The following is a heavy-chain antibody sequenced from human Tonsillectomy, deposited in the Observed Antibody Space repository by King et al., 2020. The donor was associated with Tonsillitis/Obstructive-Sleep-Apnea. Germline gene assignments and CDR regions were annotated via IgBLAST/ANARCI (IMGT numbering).Heavy chain of an antibody. D-gene: IGHD5-18*01. J-gene: IGHJ3*02. CDR2: ISVSGGST. CDR1: GFTLRNYA. V-gene: IGHV3-23*04. CDR3: AKALGSGILIWLGADAFAI. Sequence: VQLVESGGGLVQPGGSLRLSCAASGFTLRNYAMNWVRQAPGKGLEWGSIISVSGGSTYYADSVKGRFTISRDKSKNTLYLQMHSLRVDDTAVYYCAKALGSGILIWLGADAFAIWGQGSMLTVSS.